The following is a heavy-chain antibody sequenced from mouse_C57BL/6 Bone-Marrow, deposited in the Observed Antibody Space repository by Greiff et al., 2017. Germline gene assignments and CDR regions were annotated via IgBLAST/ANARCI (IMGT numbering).Heavy chain of an antibody. D-gene: IGHD1-1*01. CDR3: ARNYYGSSWGDWYFDV. Sequence: VQLQQSGPELVKPGASVKISCKASGYSFTDYNMNWVKQSNGKSLEWIGVINPNYGTTSYNQKFKGKATLTVDQSSSIAYMQLNSLTSEDSAVYYCARNYYGSSWGDWYFDVWGTGTTVTVSS. V-gene: IGHV1-39*01. CDR2: INPNYGTT. CDR1: GYSFTDYN. J-gene: IGHJ1*03.